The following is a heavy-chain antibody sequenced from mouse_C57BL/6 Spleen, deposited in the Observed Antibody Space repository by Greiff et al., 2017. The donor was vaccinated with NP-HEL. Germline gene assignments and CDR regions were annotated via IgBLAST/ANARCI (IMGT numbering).Heavy chain of an antibody. CDR1: GFTFSDYY. D-gene: IGHD2-2*01. V-gene: IGHV5-12*01. J-gene: IGHJ4*01. CDR3: ARYGYDVYAMDY. Sequence: EVKLMESGGGLVQPGGSLKLSCAASGFTFSDYYMYWVRQTPEKRLEWVAYISNGGGSTYYPDTVKGRFTISRDNAKNTLYLQMSRLKSEDTAMYYCARYGYDVYAMDYWGQGTSVTVSS. CDR2: ISNGGGST.